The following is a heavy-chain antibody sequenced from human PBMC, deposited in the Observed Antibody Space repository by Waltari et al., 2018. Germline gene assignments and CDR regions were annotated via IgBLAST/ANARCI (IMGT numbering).Heavy chain of an antibody. CDR2: VHQSGRS. J-gene: IGHJ4*02. CDR1: GDSSSNTFF. D-gene: IGHD2-15*01. V-gene: IGHV4-4*01. CDR3: AGDRGSGLYLDS. Sequence: QVQLQESGPGLVKPSGTLSLTCPVSGDSSSNTFFWSWVRQAPGKGMECIGQVHQSGRSNYYPSLSRLVTVSMDTSKNQFSLRGTSVTAADTAIYCCAGDRGSGLYLDSWGQGTLVTVSP.